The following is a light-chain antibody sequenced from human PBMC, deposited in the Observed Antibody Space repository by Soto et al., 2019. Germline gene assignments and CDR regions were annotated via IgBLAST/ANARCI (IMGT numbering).Light chain of an antibody. J-gene: IGKJ1*01. CDR1: QSVNRF. CDR3: HHYGGSPWA. Sequence: EIVLTQSPGTLSLSPGERATLPCRASQSVNRFLAWFQQKPGQAPRLLIYGASNRATGIPDRFSGSGSETDFTLIITRLEPEDFAVYNCHHYGGSPWALGQGTKVENK. V-gene: IGKV3-20*01. CDR2: GAS.